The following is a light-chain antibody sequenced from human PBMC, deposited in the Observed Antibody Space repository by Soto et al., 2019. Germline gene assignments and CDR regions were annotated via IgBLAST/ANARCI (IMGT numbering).Light chain of an antibody. CDR3: TSYKSRSPYL. V-gene: IGLV2-14*01. J-gene: IGLJ1*01. CDR1: SSDVGGYDF. Sequence: QSALTQPASVSGSPGQSITISCTGTSSDVGGYDFVSWYQHHPGKAPTLLIFEVTNRHSGVSNPFSGYKYGNTDSLTISGLQVEEEVDYYCTSYKSRSPYLFGTGNKVTVL. CDR2: EVT.